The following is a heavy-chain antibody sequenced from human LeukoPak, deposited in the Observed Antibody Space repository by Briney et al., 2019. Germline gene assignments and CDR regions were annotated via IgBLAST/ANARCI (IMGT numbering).Heavy chain of an antibody. V-gene: IGHV4-59*01. CDR3: ARVYSSSWFGWFDP. CDR2: IYYSGST. J-gene: IGHJ5*02. CDR1: GGSISSYY. Sequence: SETLSLTCTVSGGSISSYYWSWIRQPPGKGLEWIGYIYYSGSTNYNPSLKRRVTISVDTSKNHFSLKLSSVTAADTAVYYCARVYSSSWFGWFDPWGQATLVSVSS. D-gene: IGHD6-13*01.